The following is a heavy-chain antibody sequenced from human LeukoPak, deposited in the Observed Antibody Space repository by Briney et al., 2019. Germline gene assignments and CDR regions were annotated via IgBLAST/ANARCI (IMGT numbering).Heavy chain of an antibody. V-gene: IGHV4-61*08. CDR3: ASMYSSGWYYFDH. CDR1: GGSISSGGYY. J-gene: IGHJ4*02. Sequence: SETLSLTCTVSGGSISSGGYYRSWIRQPPGKGLEWIGYIYYSGSTNYNPSLKSRVTISVDTSKTQFSLKLSSMTAADTAVYYCASMYSSGWYYFDHWGQGTQVTVSS. CDR2: IYYSGST. D-gene: IGHD6-19*01.